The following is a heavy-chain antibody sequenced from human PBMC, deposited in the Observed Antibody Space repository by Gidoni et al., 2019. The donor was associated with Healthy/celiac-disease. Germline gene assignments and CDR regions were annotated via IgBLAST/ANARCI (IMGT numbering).Heavy chain of an antibody. CDR2: INHIGST. V-gene: IGHV4-34*01. D-gene: IGHD1-1*01. Sequence: QVQLQQWGAGLLKPSEPLSLTCAVCGGSFSGYYWSWIRQPPGKGLEWIGEINHIGSTNYNPSLKSRVTISVDTSKNQFSLKLSSVTAADTAVYYCARANWNDEVWYFDLWGRGTLVTVSS. J-gene: IGHJ2*01. CDR3: ARANWNDEVWYFDL. CDR1: GGSFSGYY.